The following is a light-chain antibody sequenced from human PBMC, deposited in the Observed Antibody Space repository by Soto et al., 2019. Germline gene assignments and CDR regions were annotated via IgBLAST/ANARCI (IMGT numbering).Light chain of an antibody. J-gene: IGKJ2*01. V-gene: IGKV4-1*01. Sequence: DIVMTQSPESLAVSLGERATINCKSSQSVLYNSNDKNYLAWYQQKPGQPPKLLIYWASTRESGVPDRFSGSGSGTDFTLTVSSLQAEDVAVYYCQQYYSIPYTFGQGTKLQIK. CDR2: WAS. CDR1: QSVLYNSNDKNY. CDR3: QQYYSIPYT.